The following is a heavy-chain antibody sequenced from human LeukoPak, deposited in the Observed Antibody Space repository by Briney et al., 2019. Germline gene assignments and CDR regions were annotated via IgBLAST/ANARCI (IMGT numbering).Heavy chain of an antibody. V-gene: IGHV4-4*07. D-gene: IGHD2-15*01. Sequence: ETLSLTCTVSGGPISSYYWSWIRQPAGKGLEWIGRIYTRGSANYNPSLKSRVTMSVDMSKNQFSLRLSSVTAADTALYFCARPVYCSVTTCTGPLHIWGQGTMVTVSS. CDR1: GGPISSYY. CDR3: ARPVYCSVTTCTGPLHI. J-gene: IGHJ3*02. CDR2: IYTRGSA.